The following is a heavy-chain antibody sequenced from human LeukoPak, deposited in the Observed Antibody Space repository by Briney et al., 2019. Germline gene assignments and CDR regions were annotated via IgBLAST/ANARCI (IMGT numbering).Heavy chain of an antibody. D-gene: IGHD5-18*01. CDR3: ARHGGYSYGYSGAFDY. CDR2: IYYSGST. J-gene: IGHJ4*02. Sequence: SETLSLTCTVSGGSISSGGYYWSWIRQHPGKGLEWIGYIYYSGSTYYNPSLKSRVTISVDTSKNQFSLKLSSVTAADTAVYYCARHGGYSYGYSGAFDYWGQGTLVTVSS. V-gene: IGHV4-31*03. CDR1: GGSISSGGYY.